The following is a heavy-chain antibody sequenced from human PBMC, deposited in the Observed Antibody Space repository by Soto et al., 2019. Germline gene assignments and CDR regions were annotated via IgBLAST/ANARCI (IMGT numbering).Heavy chain of an antibody. D-gene: IGHD1-26*01. J-gene: IGHJ4*02. Sequence: QVQLVQSGAEVKKSGASVKVSCKASGYTFTGYYIHWVRQAPGQGTEWMGEISPNSGGTKYAQRFQGRVTMTRDTSITTVYMELSNLSPDDTAVYYCGKGRSGDVGVFYWGQGTLVTVYS. CDR3: GKGRSGDVGVFY. V-gene: IGHV1-2*02. CDR2: ISPNSGGT. CDR1: GYTFTGYY.